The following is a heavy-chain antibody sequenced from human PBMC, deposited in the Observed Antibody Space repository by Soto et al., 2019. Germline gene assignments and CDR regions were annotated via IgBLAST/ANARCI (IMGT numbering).Heavy chain of an antibody. V-gene: IGHV4-59*04. Sequence: PSETLSLTCTVSGASTSKYYWSWIRQPPGKGLEWIGYIYYSGSTYSNPSLKSRVTMSVDTSKNQFSLKLSSLTAADTAVYYCARQRASTVLMVYAIYFDYWGQGTLVTVSS. CDR3: ARQRASTVLMVYAIYFDY. CDR2: IYYSGST. D-gene: IGHD2-8*01. CDR1: GASTSKYY. J-gene: IGHJ4*02.